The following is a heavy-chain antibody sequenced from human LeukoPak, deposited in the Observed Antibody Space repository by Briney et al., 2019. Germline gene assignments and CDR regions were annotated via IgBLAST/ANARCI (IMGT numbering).Heavy chain of an antibody. Sequence: GESLKISCKGSGYSFTSYWIGWVRQMPGKGLEWMGIIYPGDSDTRYSPSFQGQVTISADKSISTAYLQWSSLKASDTAMYYCARLRAIAVPLGSYFDYWGQGTLVTVSS. CDR2: IYPGDSDT. CDR3: ARLRAIAVPLGSYFDY. D-gene: IGHD6-19*01. J-gene: IGHJ4*02. V-gene: IGHV5-51*01. CDR1: GYSFTSYW.